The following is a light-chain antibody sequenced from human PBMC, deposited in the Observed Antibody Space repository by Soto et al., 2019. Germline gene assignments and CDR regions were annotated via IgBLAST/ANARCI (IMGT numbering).Light chain of an antibody. CDR3: QQYDNLLHT. V-gene: IGKV1-33*01. CDR2: DAS. J-gene: IGKJ4*01. Sequence: DIQMTQSPSSLSASVGDRVTITCQASQDISNYLNWYRQKPGKAPKLLIYDASNLETGVPSRFSGSGSGTDFTFPISSMHPEDIAPSYCQQYDNLLHTVGGGTKVDIK. CDR1: QDISNY.